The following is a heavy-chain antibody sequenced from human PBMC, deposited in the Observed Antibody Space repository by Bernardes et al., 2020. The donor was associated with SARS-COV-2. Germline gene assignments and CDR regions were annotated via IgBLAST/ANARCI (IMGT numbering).Heavy chain of an antibody. CDR1: GDSISSRTYY. Sequence: SETLSLTCTVSGDSISSRTYYWGWIRQSPGKGLEWIGSIYSSGGTYYNPSLKGRVTISVDTSKNQFSLRLSSLTAADAAVYYCARHPRRLQVSGSWFDPWGQGTLVTVSS. D-gene: IGHD1-26*01. J-gene: IGHJ5*02. V-gene: IGHV4-39*01. CDR3: ARHPRRLQVSGSWFDP. CDR2: IYSSGGT.